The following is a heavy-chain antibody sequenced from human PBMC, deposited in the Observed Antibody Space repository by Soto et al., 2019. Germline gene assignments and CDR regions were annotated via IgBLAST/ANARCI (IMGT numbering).Heavy chain of an antibody. CDR3: ARSAAGSVAY. J-gene: IGHJ4*02. D-gene: IGHD1-1*01. CDR1: GASFSNNPYY. CDR2: IYYSGST. V-gene: IGHV4-39*01. Sequence: QVQLQESGPGLVKPSETLSLTCTVSGASFSNNPYYWGWIRQPPGKGLEWIGSIYYSGSTYYNSSLRSRVTVSIDTSKNQFSLKLTSVTAADTAVYYCARSAAGSVAYWGQGYLVIVSS.